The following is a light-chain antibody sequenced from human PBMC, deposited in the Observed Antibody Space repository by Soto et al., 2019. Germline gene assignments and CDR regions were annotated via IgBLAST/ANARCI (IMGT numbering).Light chain of an antibody. CDR1: QSVSSSY. V-gene: IGKV3-20*01. CDR2: GAS. Sequence: EIVLTQSPSTLSLSPGERVTLSCRASQSVSSSYLAWYQQKPGQAPRLLIYGASRRATDSPDRFSGSGSGTDFTLTISRLEPEDFAVYYCQQYGRSPWTFGQGTKVEIK. CDR3: QQYGRSPWT. J-gene: IGKJ1*01.